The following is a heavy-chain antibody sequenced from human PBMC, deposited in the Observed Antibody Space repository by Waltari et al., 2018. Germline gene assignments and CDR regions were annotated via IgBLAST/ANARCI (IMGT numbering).Heavy chain of an antibody. J-gene: IGHJ4*02. Sequence: QVQLVQSGAEVKRPRASVKVSCKTSGYTFIRYGVDWVRQAPGQGLEWMGWSSPSDGHTNYAQKFQGRVTMTTDTSTSTAYMELRDLRSDDTAIYYCARLPGYSSGWYDNWGQGTLVTVSS. CDR3: ARLPGYSSGWYDN. CDR1: GYTFIRYG. CDR2: SSPSDGHT. D-gene: IGHD6-19*01. V-gene: IGHV1-18*01.